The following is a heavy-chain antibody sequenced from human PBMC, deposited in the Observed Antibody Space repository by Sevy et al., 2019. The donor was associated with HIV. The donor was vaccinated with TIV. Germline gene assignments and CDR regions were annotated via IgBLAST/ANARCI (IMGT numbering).Heavy chain of an antibody. J-gene: IGHJ4*02. CDR3: TRVVVLMVYAISAFDY. CDR1: GFTFGDYA. V-gene: IGHV3-49*03. D-gene: IGHD2-8*01. Sequence: GGSLRLSCTASGFTFGDYAMSGFRQAPGKGLEWVGFIRSKAYGGTTEYAASVKGRFTISRDDSKSIAYLQMNSLKTEDTAVYYCTRVVVLMVYAISAFDYWGQGTLVTVSS. CDR2: IRSKAYGGTT.